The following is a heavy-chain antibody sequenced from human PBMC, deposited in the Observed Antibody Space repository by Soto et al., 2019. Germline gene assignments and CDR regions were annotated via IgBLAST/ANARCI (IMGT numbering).Heavy chain of an antibody. CDR3: ARDLDDYIGGRMRDYYYMDG. CDR1: GGTFSSYT. J-gene: IGHJ6*03. Sequence: SVKVSCKASGGTFSSYTISWVRQAPGQGLEWMGRIIPILGIANYAQKFQGRVTITADKSTSTAYMELSSLRSEDTAVYYCARDLDDYIGGRMRDYYYMDGWGKGTTVTVSS. CDR2: IIPILGIA. D-gene: IGHD3-16*01. V-gene: IGHV1-69*04.